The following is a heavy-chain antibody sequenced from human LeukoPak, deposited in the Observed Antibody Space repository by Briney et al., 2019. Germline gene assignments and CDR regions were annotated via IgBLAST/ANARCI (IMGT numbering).Heavy chain of an antibody. Sequence: GGSLRLSCAASGLTFHNTWMHWIRQAPGEGLVWVSRIINDGITTTYADSVKGRFTISRDNAKETLYLQMNSLRADDTAVYYCAADGEYAFLVWGQGTMVTVSS. CDR1: GLTFHNTW. CDR2: IINDGITT. D-gene: IGHD2/OR15-2a*01. V-gene: IGHV3-74*01. CDR3: AADGEYAFLV. J-gene: IGHJ3*01.